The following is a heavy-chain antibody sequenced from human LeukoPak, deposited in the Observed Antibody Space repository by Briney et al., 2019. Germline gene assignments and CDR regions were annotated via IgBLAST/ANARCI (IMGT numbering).Heavy chain of an antibody. J-gene: IGHJ4*02. V-gene: IGHV3-30*18. CDR1: GFTLSSYG. CDR2: ISYDGSNK. CDR3: AKDRPLEVGYSGYDLDY. Sequence: GRSLTLSCAASGFTLSSYGMHWVRQAPGKGLEWVAIISYDGSNKYYADSVKGRFTISRDKSKNTLYLQMNSLRAEDTAVYYCAKDRPLEVGYSGYDLDYWGQGTLVTVSS. D-gene: IGHD5-12*01.